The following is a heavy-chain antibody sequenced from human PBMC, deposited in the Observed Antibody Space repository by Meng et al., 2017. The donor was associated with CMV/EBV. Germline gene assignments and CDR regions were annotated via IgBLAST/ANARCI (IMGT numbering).Heavy chain of an antibody. CDR1: GGSFSGYY. CDR2: INHSGST. Sequence: SQTRSLTGAVYGGSFSGYYWSWIRQPPGKGLEWIGEINHSGSTNYNPSLKSRVTISVDTSKNQFSLKLSSVTAADTAVYYCARDPQSIAVAGTGDYWGQGTLVTVSS. J-gene: IGHJ4*02. D-gene: IGHD6-19*01. CDR3: ARDPQSIAVAGTGDY. V-gene: IGHV4-34*01.